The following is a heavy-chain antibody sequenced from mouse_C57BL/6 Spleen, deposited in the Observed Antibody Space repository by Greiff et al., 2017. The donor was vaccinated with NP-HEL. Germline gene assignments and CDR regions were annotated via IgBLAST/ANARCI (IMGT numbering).Heavy chain of an antibody. V-gene: IGHV1-82*01. CDR3: ARPYYGSSFDY. CDR2: IYPGDGDT. Sequence: LVKPGASVKISCKASGYAFSSSWMNWVKQRPGKGLEWIGRIYPGDGDTNYNGKFKGKATLTADKSSSTAYMQLSSLTSEDSAVYFCARPYYGSSFDYWGKGTTLTVSS. J-gene: IGHJ2*01. D-gene: IGHD1-1*01. CDR1: GYAFSSSW.